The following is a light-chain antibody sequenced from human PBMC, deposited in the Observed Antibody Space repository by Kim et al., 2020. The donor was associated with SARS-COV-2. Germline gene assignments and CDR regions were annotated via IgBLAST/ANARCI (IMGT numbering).Light chain of an antibody. V-gene: IGLV3-19*01. J-gene: IGLJ2*01. CDR1: SLRSYY. Sequence: SSELTQDPAVSVALGQTVRITCQGDSLRSYYASWYQQKPGQAPVFVIYGKNNRPSGIPDRFSGSSSGNTASLTITGAQAEDEADYYCNSRDSSGNVVFGG. CDR3: NSRDSSGNVV. CDR2: GKN.